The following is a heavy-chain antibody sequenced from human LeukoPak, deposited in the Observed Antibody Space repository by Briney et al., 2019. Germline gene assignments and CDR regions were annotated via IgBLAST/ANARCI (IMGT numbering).Heavy chain of an antibody. V-gene: IGHV4-59*12. J-gene: IGHJ5*02. D-gene: IGHD3-3*01. CDR1: GGSISSYY. Sequence: SETLSLTCTVSGGSISSYYWSWIRQPPGKGLEWIGYIYYSGSTNYNPSLKSRVTISVDTSKNQFSLKLSSVTAADTAVYYCARVGAVRGFDPWGQGTLVTISS. CDR3: ARVGAVRGFDP. CDR2: IYYSGST.